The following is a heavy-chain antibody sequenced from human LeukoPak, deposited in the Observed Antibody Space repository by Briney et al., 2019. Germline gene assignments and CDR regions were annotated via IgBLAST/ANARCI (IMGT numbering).Heavy chain of an antibody. CDR3: AKDFYDSSGYYFDY. CDR1: GFTFSSYA. D-gene: IGHD3-22*01. Sequence: GGSLRLSCAASGFTFSSYAMSWVRQAPGKGLEWVSAISGSGGSTYYADSVKGRFTISRDNSKNALYLQMNSLRAEDTAVYYCAKDFYDSSGYYFDYWGQGTLVTVSS. V-gene: IGHV3-23*01. J-gene: IGHJ4*02. CDR2: ISGSGGST.